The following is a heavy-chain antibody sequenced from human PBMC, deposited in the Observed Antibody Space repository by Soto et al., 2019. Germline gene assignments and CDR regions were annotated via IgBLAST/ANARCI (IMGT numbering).Heavy chain of an antibody. CDR1: DGSINSYF. J-gene: IGHJ3*02. V-gene: IGHV4-59*01. Sequence: PWETLSLTCTVSDGSINSYFWSWIRQPPGKGLEWIGYVHYSGSSNYNPSLKSRVTMSVDSSKNQFSLELSSLTAADTAVYYCARVNQLAPKRNASDIWGQGTKVTVLQ. CDR3: ARVNQLAPKRNASDI. CDR2: VHYSGSS. D-gene: IGHD1-1*01.